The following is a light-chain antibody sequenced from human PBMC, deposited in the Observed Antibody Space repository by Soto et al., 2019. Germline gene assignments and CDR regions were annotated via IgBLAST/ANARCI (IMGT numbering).Light chain of an antibody. CDR2: AAS. CDR3: QQTYSTPRGA. CDR1: ESIRTN. V-gene: IGKV1-39*01. Sequence: DIQMTQSPSSLSASVGDRVTITCRASESIRTNLNWYQQKPGKAPKLLIYAASTLQSGVPSRFSGGGSGTEFTLTIGSLQPEDFTTYYCQQTYSTPRGAFGQGTKVAFK. J-gene: IGKJ1*01.